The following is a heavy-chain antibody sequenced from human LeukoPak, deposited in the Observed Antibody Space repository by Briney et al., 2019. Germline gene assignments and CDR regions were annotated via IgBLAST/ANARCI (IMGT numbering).Heavy chain of an antibody. J-gene: IGHJ5*02. Sequence: ASVKVSCKASGYTFTSYYMHWVRQAPGQGLEWMGIINPSGGSTSYAQKFQGRVTMTRDMSTSTDYMELSSLRSEDTAVYYCARDKSVEDTAWWFDPWGQGTLVTVSS. D-gene: IGHD4-23*01. CDR2: INPSGGST. CDR1: GYTFTSYY. CDR3: ARDKSVEDTAWWFDP. V-gene: IGHV1-46*01.